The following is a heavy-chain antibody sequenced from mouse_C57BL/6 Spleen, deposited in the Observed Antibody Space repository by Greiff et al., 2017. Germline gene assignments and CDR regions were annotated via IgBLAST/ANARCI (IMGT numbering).Heavy chain of an antibody. CDR2: IDPSDSYT. V-gene: IGHV1-69*01. Sequence: VKLQQPGAELVMPGASVKLSCKASGYTFTSYWMHWVKQRPGQGLEWIGEIDPSDSYTNYNQKFKGKSTLTVDKSSSTAYMQLSSLTSEDSAVYYCARGGTAGWAYWGQGTLVTVSA. J-gene: IGHJ3*01. CDR3: ARGGTAGWAY. CDR1: GYTFTSYW. D-gene: IGHD4-1*01.